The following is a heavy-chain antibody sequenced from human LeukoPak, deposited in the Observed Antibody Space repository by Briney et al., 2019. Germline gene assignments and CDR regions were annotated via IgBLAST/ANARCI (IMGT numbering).Heavy chain of an antibody. J-gene: IGHJ4*02. CDR2: FYNSGST. D-gene: IGHD3-3*01. CDR3: AVGYYDFWSGVPSHDY. CDR1: GGSISSYY. V-gene: IGHV4-59*08. Sequence: PSETLSLTCTVSGGSISSYYWSWIRQPPGKGLEWIGYFYNSGSTNYNPSLKSRVTISGDTSKNQLSLKLSSVTAADTAVYYCAVGYYDFWSGVPSHDYWGQGTLVTVSS.